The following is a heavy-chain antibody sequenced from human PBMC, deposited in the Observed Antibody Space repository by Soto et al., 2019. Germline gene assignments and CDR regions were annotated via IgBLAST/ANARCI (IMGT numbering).Heavy chain of an antibody. V-gene: IGHV4-59*08. CDR2: IFYSGNT. J-gene: IGHJ4*02. CDR1: GGSINGYY. CDR3: ARHAPGGPFDY. Sequence: TLSLTCTVSGGSINGYYWSWIRQPPGKGLERIGYIFYSGNTNYNPSLNSRVTLSVDTSKNQFSLKLTSVTAADTAVYYCARHAPGGPFDYWGQGTLVTVSS.